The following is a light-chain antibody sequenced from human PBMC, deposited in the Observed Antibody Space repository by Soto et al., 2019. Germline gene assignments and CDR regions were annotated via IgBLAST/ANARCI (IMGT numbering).Light chain of an antibody. CDR2: GAS. CDR1: QSVSSN. J-gene: IGKJ3*01. V-gene: IGKV3-15*01. CDR3: QQYNNWPPVT. Sequence: EIVMTQSPATLSVSPGEKATHSCRASQSVSSNLAWYQQKPGQAPRLLIYGASTRATGIPARFSGSGSGTEFTLTISSLQSEDFAVYYCQQYNNWPPVTFGPGTKVDIK.